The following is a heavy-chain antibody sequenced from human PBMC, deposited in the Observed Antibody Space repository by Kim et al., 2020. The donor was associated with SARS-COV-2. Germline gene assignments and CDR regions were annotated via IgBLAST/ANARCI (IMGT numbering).Heavy chain of an antibody. Sequence: GGSLRLSCAASGFTFSSYEMHWVRQAPGKGLEWVSHISSDGSTTYYADSVKGRFTISRDNAKNSLYLQMNSLRAEDTAVYYCAREGLVGAYRFFDYWGQGTLVTVS. D-gene: IGHD2-15*01. CDR1: GFTFSSYE. CDR3: AREGLVGAYRFFDY. CDR2: ISSDGSTT. V-gene: IGHV3-48*03. J-gene: IGHJ4*02.